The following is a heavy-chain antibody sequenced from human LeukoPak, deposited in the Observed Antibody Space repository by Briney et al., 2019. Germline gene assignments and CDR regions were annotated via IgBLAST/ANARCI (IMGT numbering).Heavy chain of an antibody. CDR1: GGTFGSYA. D-gene: IGHD3-3*01. V-gene: IGHV1-69*04. J-gene: IGHJ4*02. Sequence: ASVKVSCKASGGTFGSYAISWVRQAPGQGLAWMGRIIPILGIANYAQKFQGRVTITADKSTSTAYMELSSLRSEDTAVYYCASQTTFGVVIPFDYWGQGTLVTVSS. CDR3: ASQTTFGVVIPFDY. CDR2: IIPILGIA.